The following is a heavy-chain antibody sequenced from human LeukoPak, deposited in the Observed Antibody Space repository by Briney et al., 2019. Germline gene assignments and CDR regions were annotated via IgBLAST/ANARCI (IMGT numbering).Heavy chain of an antibody. D-gene: IGHD2-2*02. V-gene: IGHV4-38-2*02. CDR1: GYSISSGYY. J-gene: IGHJ3*02. CDR3: ARGYCSSTSCYNMHAFDI. CDR2: IYYSGST. Sequence: SETLSLTCTVSGYSISSGYYWGWIRQPPGKGLEWIGSIYYSGSTYYNPSLKSRVTISVDTSKNQFSLKLSSVTAADTAVYYCARGYCSSTSCYNMHAFDIWGQGTMVTVSS.